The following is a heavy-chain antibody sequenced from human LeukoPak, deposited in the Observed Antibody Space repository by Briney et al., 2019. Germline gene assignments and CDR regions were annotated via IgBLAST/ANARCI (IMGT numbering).Heavy chain of an antibody. Sequence: GESLKISCKGSGYSFTSYWIGWVRQMPGKGREWMGIIYPGDSDTRYSPSFQGQVTISADKSISTAYLQWSSLKASDTAMYYCARLTYYYDSSGYYYQSRRYYFDYWGQGTLVTVSS. V-gene: IGHV5-51*01. CDR1: GYSFTSYW. D-gene: IGHD3-22*01. CDR2: IYPGDSDT. CDR3: ARLTYYYDSSGYYYQSRRYYFDY. J-gene: IGHJ4*02.